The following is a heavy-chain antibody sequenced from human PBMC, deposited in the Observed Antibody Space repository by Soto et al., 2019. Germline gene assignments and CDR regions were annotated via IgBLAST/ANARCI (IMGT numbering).Heavy chain of an antibody. J-gene: IGHJ5*02. V-gene: IGHV4-39*07. CDR1: GGSISSSSYY. CDR3: ERDLEVAGTHWIDT. D-gene: IGHD1-7*01. CDR2: IYHGGST. Sequence: SETLSLTCTVSGGSISSSSYYWGWIRQPPGKGLEWIGSIYHGGSTYYNPSLKSRVTISLDTSKNQFSLRLSSVTAADTAVYYCERDLEVAGTHWIDTWGQGTLVTVSS.